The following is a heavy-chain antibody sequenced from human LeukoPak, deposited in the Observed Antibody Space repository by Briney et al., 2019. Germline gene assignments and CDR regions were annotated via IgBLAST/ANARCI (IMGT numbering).Heavy chain of an antibody. CDR3: ARDSAVLYYYYGMDV. V-gene: IGHV1-8*01. CDR1: GYTFTSYD. CDR2: MNPNSGNT. J-gene: IGHJ6*02. D-gene: IGHD2-8*01. Sequence: ASVKVSCTASGYTFTSYDINWVRQATGQGLEWMGWMNPNSGNTGYAQKFQGRVTMTRNTSISTAYMELSSLRSEDTAVYYCARDSAVLYYYYGMDVWGQGTTVTVSS.